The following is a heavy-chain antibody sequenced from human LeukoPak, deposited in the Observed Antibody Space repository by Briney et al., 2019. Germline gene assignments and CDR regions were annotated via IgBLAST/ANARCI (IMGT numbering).Heavy chain of an antibody. Sequence: GRSLRLSCAASGFTFSSYGMHWVRQAPGKGLEWVSSISSSSSCIYYADSVKGRFTISRDNAKNSLYLQMNSLRAEDTAVYYCAREYGDYEGGYFDYWGQGTLVTVSS. CDR3: AREYGDYEGGYFDY. J-gene: IGHJ4*02. D-gene: IGHD4-17*01. CDR2: ISSSSSCI. V-gene: IGHV3-21*01. CDR1: GFTFSSYG.